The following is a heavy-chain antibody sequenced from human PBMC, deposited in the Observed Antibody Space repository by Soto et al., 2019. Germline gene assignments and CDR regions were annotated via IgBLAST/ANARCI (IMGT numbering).Heavy chain of an antibody. V-gene: IGHV3-7*01. CDR1: GFTFSYYA. Sequence: GGSLRLSCAASGFTFSYYAMTWVRQAPGKGLEWVANIKQDESEKYYEDSVKGRFTISRDNAKNSLYLQMNSLRAEDTAVYYCARSREDYDFWSGYPYYYYYYMDVWGKGTTVTVSS. J-gene: IGHJ6*03. CDR2: IKQDESEK. D-gene: IGHD3-3*01. CDR3: ARSREDYDFWSGYPYYYYYYMDV.